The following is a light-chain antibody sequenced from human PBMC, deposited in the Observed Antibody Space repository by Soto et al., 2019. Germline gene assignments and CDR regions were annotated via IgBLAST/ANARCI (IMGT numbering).Light chain of an antibody. CDR3: QQYNNWPPLT. CDR2: GAS. CDR1: QSVGSN. V-gene: IGKV3-15*01. J-gene: IGKJ3*01. Sequence: EIVMTQSPDTLSVSPGERATLSCRASQSVGSNLAWYQQKPGQAPRLLICGASTRATGIPARFSGSGSGTEFTLTISSLQSEDFAVYYCQQYNNWPPLTFGPGTKVDIK.